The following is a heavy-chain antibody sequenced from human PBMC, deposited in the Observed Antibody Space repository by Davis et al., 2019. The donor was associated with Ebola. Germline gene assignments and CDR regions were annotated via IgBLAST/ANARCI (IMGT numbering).Heavy chain of an antibody. CDR3: AGGYSYGYWFDY. Sequence: ASVKVSCKASGYTFTSYDINWVRQATGQGLEWMGWMNPNSGNTGYAQKFQGRVTMTRNTSISTAYMELSNLRSDDTAVYYCAGGYSYGYWFDYWGQGTLVTVSS. CDR1: GYTFTSYD. V-gene: IGHV1-8*01. D-gene: IGHD5-18*01. J-gene: IGHJ4*02. CDR2: MNPNSGNT.